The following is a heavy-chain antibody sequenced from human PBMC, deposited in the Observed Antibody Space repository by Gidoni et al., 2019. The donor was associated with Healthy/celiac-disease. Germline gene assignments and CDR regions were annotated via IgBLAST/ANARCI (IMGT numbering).Heavy chain of an antibody. J-gene: IGHJ4*02. CDR3: ATTLRFLEWLLSEFDY. D-gene: IGHD3-3*01. V-gene: IGHV1-2*07. CDR1: GYTLTGYY. Sequence: QVQLVKSGAEVKKPGGSVMVYCKASGYTLTGYYMHWLRQAPGHGLEWMGVINPNRCVTNEARKFQGRVTMTRDTSISTAYMELSRLRSDDTAVYYCATTLRFLEWLLSEFDYWGQGTLVTVSS. CDR2: INPNRCVT.